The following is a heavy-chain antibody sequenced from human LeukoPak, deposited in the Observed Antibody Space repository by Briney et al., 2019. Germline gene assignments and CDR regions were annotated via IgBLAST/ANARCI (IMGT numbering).Heavy chain of an antibody. D-gene: IGHD1-1*01. CDR1: GGSFSGYY. CDR3: ARRYNYWYFSGSGFDY. J-gene: IGHJ4*02. V-gene: IGHV4-34*01. CDR2: INHSGST. Sequence: SETLSLTCAVYGGSFSGYYWSWIRQPPGKGLEWIGEINHSGSTNYNPSLKSRVTISVDTSKNQFSLKLSSVTAADTAVYYCARRYNYWYFSGSGFDYWGQGTLVTVSS.